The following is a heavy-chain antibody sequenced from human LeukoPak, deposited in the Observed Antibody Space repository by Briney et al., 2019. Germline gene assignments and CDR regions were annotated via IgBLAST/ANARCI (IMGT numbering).Heavy chain of an antibody. CDR3: AKDWPVSGDHYSPFDY. CDR2: ISRSGTNT. CDR1: GSTFSSHA. D-gene: IGHD4-11*01. Sequence: GGSLRLSCAASGSTFSSHAMSWVRQAPGMGLEWVAAISRSGTNTYYVDAVKGRFTISRDSSKNTLHLQMDSLRAEDTAVYYCAKDWPVSGDHYSPFDYCGQGTLVTVSS. V-gene: IGHV3-23*01. J-gene: IGHJ4*02.